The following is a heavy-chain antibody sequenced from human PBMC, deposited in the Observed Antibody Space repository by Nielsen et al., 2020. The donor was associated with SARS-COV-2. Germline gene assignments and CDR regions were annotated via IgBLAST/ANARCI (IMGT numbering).Heavy chain of an antibody. V-gene: IGHV3-23*01. CDR2: IGGVGGGST. J-gene: IGHJ4*02. Sequence: GESLKISCAASGFTFSNYAMNWVRQAPGKGLEWVSAIGGVGGGSTYYADSVKDRFTISRDKSKNTLYVLMNSLRAEDTAIYYCARDRDVDYFDSWGQGTLVTVSS. CDR1: GFTFSNYA. CDR3: ARDRDVDYFDS.